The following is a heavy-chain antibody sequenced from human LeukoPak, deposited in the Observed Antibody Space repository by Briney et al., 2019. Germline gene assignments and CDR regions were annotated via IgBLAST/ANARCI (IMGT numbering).Heavy chain of an antibody. CDR3: ARDEGHMVREYYFDY. CDR1: GFTFTSYA. D-gene: IGHD3-10*01. Sequence: GGSLRLSCAASGFTFTSYAMHWVRQAPGKGLEWVAVISYDGTNKYYADSVKGRFTISRDNSKNTLYLQMNSLRAEDTAVYYCARDEGHMVREYYFDYWGRGTLVTVSS. J-gene: IGHJ4*02. V-gene: IGHV3-30-3*01. CDR2: ISYDGTNK.